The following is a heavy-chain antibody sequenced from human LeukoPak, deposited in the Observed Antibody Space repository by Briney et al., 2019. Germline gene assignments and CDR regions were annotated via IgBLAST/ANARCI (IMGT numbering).Heavy chain of an antibody. CDR1: GGTFSSYA. CDR3: AREYSSSSGEYYYYYMDV. J-gene: IGHJ6*03. CDR2: IIPIFGTA. V-gene: IGHV1-69*05. Sequence: ASVKVSCKASGGTFSSYAISWVRQAPGQGLEWMGGIIPIFGTANYAQKFQGRVTITTDESTSTAYMELSSLRSEDTAVYYCAREYSSSSGEYYYYYMDVWGKGTTVTVSS. D-gene: IGHD6-6*01.